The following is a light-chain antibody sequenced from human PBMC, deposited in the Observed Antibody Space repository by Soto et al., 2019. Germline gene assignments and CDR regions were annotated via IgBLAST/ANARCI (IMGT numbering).Light chain of an antibody. V-gene: IGKV1-6*01. CDR3: LQDYNYPYT. CDR1: QGIRDD. CDR2: AAS. J-gene: IGKJ2*01. Sequence: AIQMTQSPSSLSASLGDRVTITCRASQGIRDDLGWYQQKPGKAPKLLIYAASSLQSGVPSRFSGSGSGTDFTLTISSLQPEDFATYYCLQDYNYPYTFGQGTKLEIK.